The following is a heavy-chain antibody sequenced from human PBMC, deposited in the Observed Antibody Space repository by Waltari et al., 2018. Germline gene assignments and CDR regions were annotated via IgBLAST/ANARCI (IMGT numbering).Heavy chain of an antibody. D-gene: IGHD3-16*02. CDR2: INHSGST. J-gene: IGHJ6*03. CDR1: GVSFSGSS. CDR3: ARGIMITFGGVIAPGGYYYMDV. V-gene: IGHV4-34*01. Sequence: QVQLQQWGAGLLKPSETLSLTCAVFGVSFSGSSWSWIRQPPGRRLEWIGEINHSGSTNYNPSLKSRVTISVDTSKNQFSLKLSSVTAADTAVYYCARGIMITFGGVIAPGGYYYMDVWGKGTTVTVSS.